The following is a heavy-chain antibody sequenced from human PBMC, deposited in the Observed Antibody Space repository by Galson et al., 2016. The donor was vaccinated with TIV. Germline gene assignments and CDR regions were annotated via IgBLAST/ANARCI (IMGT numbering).Heavy chain of an antibody. Sequence: SLRLSCAASGFAFKYYKLNWVRQAPGKGLEWISFISISGGAIYYAHSVQGRFTISRDNAKNSLYLQMNSLRGDDTAVYYCVTATTTPHDYWGQGTLVTVSS. CDR2: ISISGGAI. D-gene: IGHD1-1*01. CDR3: VTATTTPHDY. J-gene: IGHJ4*02. V-gene: IGHV3-48*03. CDR1: GFAFKYYK.